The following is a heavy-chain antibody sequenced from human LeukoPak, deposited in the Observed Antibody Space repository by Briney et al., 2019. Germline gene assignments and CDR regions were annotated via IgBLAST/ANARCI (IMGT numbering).Heavy chain of an antibody. CDR2: IYTSGST. V-gene: IGHV4-4*07. CDR1: GGSISSYY. Sequence: SETLSLTCTVSGGSISSYYWSWIRQPAGKGLEWIGRIYTSGSTNYNPSLKSRVTMSVDTSKNQFSLKLSSVTAADTAVYYCARAVVTPYYYYYYMDVWGKGTTVTVSS. J-gene: IGHJ6*03. CDR3: ARAVVTPYYYYYYMDV. D-gene: IGHD4-23*01.